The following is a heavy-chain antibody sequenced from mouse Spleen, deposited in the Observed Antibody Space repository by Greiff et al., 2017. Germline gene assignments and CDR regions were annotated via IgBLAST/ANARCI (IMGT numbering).Heavy chain of an antibody. V-gene: IGHV1-50*01. CDR3: ARWTPNYSNSPYAMDY. Sequence: VQLQQPGAELVKPGASVKLSCKASGYTFTSYWMQWVKQRPGQGLEWIGEIDPSDSYTNYNQKFKGKATLTVDTSSSTAYMQLSSLTSEDSAVYYCARWTPNYSNSPYAMDYWGQGTSVTVSS. D-gene: IGHD2-5*01. CDR1: GYTFTSYW. J-gene: IGHJ4*01. CDR2: IDPSDSYT.